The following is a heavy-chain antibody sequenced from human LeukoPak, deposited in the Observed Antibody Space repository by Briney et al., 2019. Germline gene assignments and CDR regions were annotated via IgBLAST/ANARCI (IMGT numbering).Heavy chain of an antibody. V-gene: IGHV4-59*01. CDR3: ARGNEYYYYGMDV. J-gene: IGHJ6*02. CDR2: IYYSWST. Sequence: SETLSLTCTVSGGSISSYYWSWIRQPPGKRLEWIGYIYYSWSTNYNPSLKSRVTISVDTSKNQFSLKLSSVTAADTAVYYCARGNEYYYYGMDVWGQGTTVTVSS. D-gene: IGHD1-1*01. CDR1: GGSISSYY.